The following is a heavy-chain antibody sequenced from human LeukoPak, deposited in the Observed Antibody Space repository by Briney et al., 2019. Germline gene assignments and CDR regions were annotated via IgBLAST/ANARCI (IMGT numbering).Heavy chain of an antibody. V-gene: IGHV3-74*01. CDR3: ARESLAAAATFDY. CDR1: GFTFSSYS. CDR2: INSDESST. Sequence: GGSLRLSCAASGFTFSSYSMNWVRQAPGKGLEWVSRINSDESSTTYADSVKGRFIISRDNAKNTLYLQMNSLRAEDTAVYYCARESLAAAATFDYWGQGTLVTVSS. J-gene: IGHJ4*02. D-gene: IGHD6-13*01.